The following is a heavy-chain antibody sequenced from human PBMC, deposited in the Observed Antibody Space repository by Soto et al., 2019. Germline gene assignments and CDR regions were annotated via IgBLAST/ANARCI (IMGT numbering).Heavy chain of an antibody. D-gene: IGHD6-19*01. J-gene: IGHJ4*02. Sequence: GGSLRRSCAAPGFTFSGSAMHWVHQASGKGLEWVGRIRSKANSYATAYAASVKGRFTISRDDSKNTAYLQMNSLKTEDTAVYYCTRIAVAGNGAVDYWGQGTLVTVSS. CDR2: IRSKANSYAT. CDR1: GFTFSGSA. V-gene: IGHV3-73*01. CDR3: TRIAVAGNGAVDY.